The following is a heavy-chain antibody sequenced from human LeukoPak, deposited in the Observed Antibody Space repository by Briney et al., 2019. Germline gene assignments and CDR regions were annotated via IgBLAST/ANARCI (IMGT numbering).Heavy chain of an antibody. CDR1: GGSISRYY. CDR2: DYSSA. CDR3: ARVAYGSGTYYLDH. J-gene: IGHJ4*02. D-gene: IGHD3-10*01. V-gene: IGHV4-59*01. Sequence: SETLSLTCTVSGGSISRYYWSWIRLPPGKGLEWIGYDYSSATYNPSLKGRVTISVDTSTNKLSLKLSSVTAADTAMYYRARVAYGSGTYYLDHWGQGTLVTVSS.